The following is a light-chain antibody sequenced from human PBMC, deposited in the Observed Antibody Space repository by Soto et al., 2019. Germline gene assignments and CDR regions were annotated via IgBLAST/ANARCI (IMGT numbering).Light chain of an antibody. J-gene: IGKJ4*01. CDR3: HQRRKWRRPLT. V-gene: IGKV3-11*01. Sequence: EIVLTQSPATLSLSPGERATLSCRASQSVSTYLAWYRQKPGPALTPLLYVASDWATGIPARVSGSGSGTGFTLTITIIGPEDFAVDACHQRRKWRRPLTFGGGTKVDIK. CDR2: VAS. CDR1: QSVSTY.